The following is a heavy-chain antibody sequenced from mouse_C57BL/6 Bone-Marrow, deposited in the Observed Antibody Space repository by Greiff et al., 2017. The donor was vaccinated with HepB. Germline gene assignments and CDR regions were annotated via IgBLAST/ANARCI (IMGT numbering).Heavy chain of an antibody. CDR3: ARPPLYYYGSRGYAMDY. D-gene: IGHD1-1*01. Sequence: EVKLMESGGGLLKPGGSLKLSCAASGFTFSSYTMSWVRQTPVKRLEWVATISGGGGNTFYPDSVKGQFPHSRDNAKNTLYLQMSSLRSEDTALYYCARPPLYYYGSRGYAMDYWGQGTSVTVSS. CDR2: ISGGGGNT. CDR1: GFTFSSYT. V-gene: IGHV5-9*01. J-gene: IGHJ4*01.